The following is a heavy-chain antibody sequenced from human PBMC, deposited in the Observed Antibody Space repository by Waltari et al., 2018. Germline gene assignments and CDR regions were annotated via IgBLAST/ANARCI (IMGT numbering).Heavy chain of an antibody. D-gene: IGHD6-13*01. Sequence: EVQLVESGGNLVQPGGSLRLSCIASGFPFSTYSMNWVRQAPGKGLEWISYITGMSRTIYYTDSVKGRFTVSRDNAKNSLFLQMSSLRVEDTAVYYCARPVAAAGNYGMDVWGQGTTVTVSS. J-gene: IGHJ6*02. CDR1: GFPFSTYS. V-gene: IGHV3-48*04. CDR2: ITGMSRTI. CDR3: ARPVAAAGNYGMDV.